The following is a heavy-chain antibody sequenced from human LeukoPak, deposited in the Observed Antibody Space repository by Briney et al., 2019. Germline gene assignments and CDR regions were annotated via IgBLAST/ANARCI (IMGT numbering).Heavy chain of an antibody. V-gene: IGHV4-31*03. CDR3: ARGVGRIYYYDSSGYYYFDY. J-gene: IGHJ4*02. CDR2: IYYSGST. D-gene: IGHD3-22*01. Sequence: SETLSLTCTVSGGSISSGGYYWSWIRQHPGKGLEWIVYIYYSGSTYYNPSLKSRVTISVVTSKNQFSLKLSSVAAADTAVYYCARGVGRIYYYDSSGYYYFDYWGQGTLVTVSS. CDR1: GGSISSGGYY.